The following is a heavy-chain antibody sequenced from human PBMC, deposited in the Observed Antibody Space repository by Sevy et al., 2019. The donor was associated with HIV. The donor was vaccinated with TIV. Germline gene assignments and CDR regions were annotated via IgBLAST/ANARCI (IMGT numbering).Heavy chain of an antibody. V-gene: IGHV3-48*03. CDR2: ISNSGSTI. CDR1: GFTFSSYE. CDR3: ARDLPPSATTVLHFDY. J-gene: IGHJ4*02. D-gene: IGHD4-17*01. Sequence: GGSLRLSCTASGFTFSSYEMNWVRQAPGKGLEWVSYISNSGSTIHYSDSVKGRFTISRDNAKNSLYLQMNSLRAEDTAVYYCARDLPPSATTVLHFDYWGRRTLVTVSS.